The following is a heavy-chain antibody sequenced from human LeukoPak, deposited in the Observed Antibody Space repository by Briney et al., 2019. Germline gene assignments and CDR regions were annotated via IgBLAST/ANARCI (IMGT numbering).Heavy chain of an antibody. J-gene: IGHJ3*02. V-gene: IGHV3-23*01. CDR3: ANIAVAGRGGRGAFDI. Sequence: GGSLRLSCAASGFTFISYAMSWVRQAPGKGLEWVSAISGSGGSTYYADSVKGRFTISRDNSKNTLYLQMNSLRAEDTAVYYCANIAVAGRGGRGAFDIWGQGTMVTVSS. CDR2: ISGSGGST. D-gene: IGHD6-19*01. CDR1: GFTFISYA.